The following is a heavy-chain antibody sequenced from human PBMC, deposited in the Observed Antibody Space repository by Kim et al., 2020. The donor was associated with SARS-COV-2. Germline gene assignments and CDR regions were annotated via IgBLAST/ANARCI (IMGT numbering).Heavy chain of an antibody. J-gene: IGHJ3*01. D-gene: IGHD3-10*01. CDR3: ARGMIRGRKFDAFDF. V-gene: IGHV1-46*01. CDR2: IDPSGGST. Sequence: ASVKVSCKASGYSFTSYYLHWVRQAPGQGLEWMGIIDPSGGSTNYAQKFQGRVTMTRDTSTRTAYMELSSLRSEDTAVYYCARGMIRGRKFDAFDFWGQG. CDR1: GYSFTSYY.